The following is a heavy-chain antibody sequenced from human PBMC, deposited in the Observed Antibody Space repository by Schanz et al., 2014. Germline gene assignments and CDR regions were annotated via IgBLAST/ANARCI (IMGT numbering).Heavy chain of an antibody. V-gene: IGHV4-61*02. CDR3: ARDTTWRLDL. CDR1: GGSIRSGTYY. D-gene: IGHD1-1*01. J-gene: IGHJ2*01. CDR2: VFPNGIT. Sequence: QVQLQESGPGLVKPSQTLSLTCTVSGGSIRSGTYYWSWIRQPAGKALEWVGRVFPNGITNYNPSLKSRVSITLDTPKTQFPLTLASVTAADAAVYYCARDTTWRLDLWGRGTLVTVSS.